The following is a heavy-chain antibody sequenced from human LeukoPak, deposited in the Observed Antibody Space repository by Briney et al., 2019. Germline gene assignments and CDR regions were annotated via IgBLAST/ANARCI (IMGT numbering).Heavy chain of an antibody. CDR3: ARVRRPAVVLDALDS. J-gene: IGHJ3*02. CDR1: GFTFGDYA. CDR2: IGLSGTTI. V-gene: IGHV3-11*04. Sequence: PGRSLRLSCTASGFTFGDYAMSWFRQAPGKGLEWVSYIGLSGTTIYYADSVKGRFTISRDNAKNSLYLQMNSLRAEDTAVYYYARVRRPAVVLDALDSWGQGTMVTVSS. D-gene: IGHD2-2*01.